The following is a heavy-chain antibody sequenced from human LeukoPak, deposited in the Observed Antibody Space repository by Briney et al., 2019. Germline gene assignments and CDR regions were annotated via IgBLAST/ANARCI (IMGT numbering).Heavy chain of an antibody. CDR2: IIPIFGTA. CDR3: ARCYSNYPYYYYYMDV. J-gene: IGHJ6*03. D-gene: IGHD4-11*01. Sequence: SVKVSCKASGGTFSSYAISWVRQAPGQGLEWMGGIIPIFGTANYAQKFQGRVTITTDESTSTAYMELSSLRSEDTAVYYCARCYSNYPYYYYYMDVWGNGTTVTVSS. CDR1: GGTFSSYA. V-gene: IGHV1-69*05.